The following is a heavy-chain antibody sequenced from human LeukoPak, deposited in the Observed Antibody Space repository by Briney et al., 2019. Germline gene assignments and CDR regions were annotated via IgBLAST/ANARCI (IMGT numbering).Heavy chain of an antibody. CDR1: GGSISSGSYY. J-gene: IGHJ4*02. D-gene: IGHD1-26*01. V-gene: IGHV4-61*02. CDR3: ARDAIVGATYFAY. Sequence: PSETLSLTCTVSGGSISSGSYYWSWIRQPAGKGLEWIGRIYTSGSTNYNPSLKSRVTISVDTSKNQFSLKLSSVTAADTAVYYCARDAIVGATYFAYWGQGTLVTVSS. CDR2: IYTSGST.